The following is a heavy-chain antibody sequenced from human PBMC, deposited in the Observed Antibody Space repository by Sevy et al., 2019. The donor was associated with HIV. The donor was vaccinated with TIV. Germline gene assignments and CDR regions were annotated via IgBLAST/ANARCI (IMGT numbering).Heavy chain of an antibody. D-gene: IGHD3-22*01. CDR1: GFTFSSYA. CDR3: ARDSTSSGSHSNIDY. J-gene: IGHJ4*02. V-gene: IGHV3-30-3*01. Sequence: GGSLRLSCAASGFTFSSYAMHWVRQAPGKGLEWVAVISYDGSNKYYADSVKGRFTISRDNSKNTLYLQMNSLRAEDTAVYYCARDSTSSGSHSNIDYWGQGTLVTVS. CDR2: ISYDGSNK.